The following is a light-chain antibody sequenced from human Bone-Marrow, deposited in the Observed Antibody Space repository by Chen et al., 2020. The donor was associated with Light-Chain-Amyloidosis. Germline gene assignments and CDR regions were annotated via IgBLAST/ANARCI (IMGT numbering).Light chain of an antibody. V-gene: IGLV2-14*03. CDR3: SSSATSNTWV. CDR1: SSDV. J-gene: IGLJ3*02. CDR2: DVI. Sequence: QSALTQPASVSGSPGQSITVSCTGASSDVSWFQQHPGKAPKLVIYDVINRPSGVSSRFSGSKSGNTASLTIAGLQAEEEADYFCSSSATSNTWVFGGGTKLTVL.